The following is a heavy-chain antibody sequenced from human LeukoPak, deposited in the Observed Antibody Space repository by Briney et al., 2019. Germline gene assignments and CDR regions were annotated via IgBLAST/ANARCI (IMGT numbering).Heavy chain of an antibody. D-gene: IGHD3-10*01. CDR2: ISGSGGST. J-gene: IGHJ4*02. Sequence: GGSLRLSCAASGFTFSSYAMSWVRQAPGKGLEWVSAISGSGGSTYYADSVKGRFTISRDNSKNTLYLQMNSLRAEDTAAYYCAKYYGSGSYYNVNYWGQGTQVTVSS. CDR3: AKYYGSGSYYNVNY. CDR1: GFTFSSYA. V-gene: IGHV3-23*01.